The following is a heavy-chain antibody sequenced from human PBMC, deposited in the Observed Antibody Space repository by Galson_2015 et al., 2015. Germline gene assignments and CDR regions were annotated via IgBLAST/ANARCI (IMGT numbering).Heavy chain of an antibody. J-gene: IGHJ4*02. CDR3: ARNGYFDWLFIDY. CDR1: GYTFTGYY. V-gene: IGHV1-2*06. CDR2: INPNSGGT. D-gene: IGHD3-9*01. Sequence: SVKVSCKASGYTFTGYYMHWVRQAPGQGLEWMGRINPNSGGTNYAQKFQGRVTMTRDTSISTAYMELSRLRSDDTAVYYCARNGYFDWLFIDYWGQGTLVTVSS.